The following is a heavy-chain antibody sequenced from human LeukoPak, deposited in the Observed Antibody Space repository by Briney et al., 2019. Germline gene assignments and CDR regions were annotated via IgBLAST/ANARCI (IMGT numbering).Heavy chain of an antibody. J-gene: IGHJ4*02. CDR3: ARVLHKRNYDSSVYYGY. Sequence: GGSLRLSCAASGFTFSDYYMSWIRQAPGKGLEWVSGINWNGGSTGYADSVKGRFTISRDDAKSSLFLQMNSLRAEDTAVYYCARVLHKRNYDSSVYYGYWGQGTLVTVSS. CDR1: GFTFSDYY. CDR2: INWNGGST. D-gene: IGHD3-22*01. V-gene: IGHV3-20*04.